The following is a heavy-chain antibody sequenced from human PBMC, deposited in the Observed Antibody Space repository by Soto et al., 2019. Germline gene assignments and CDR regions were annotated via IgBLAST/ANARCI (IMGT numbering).Heavy chain of an antibody. Sequence: QVQLQESGPGLVKPSETLSLTCTVSGGSISSYYWSWIRQPPGKGLEWIGYIYYSGSTNYNPSLKSRVTISVDTSKDQFPLKLTSVTAADTAVYYCARRWGTSFDFWGQRTLVTVSS. CDR2: IYYSGST. CDR1: GGSISSYY. CDR3: ARRWGTSFDF. J-gene: IGHJ4*02. V-gene: IGHV4-59*01. D-gene: IGHD7-27*01.